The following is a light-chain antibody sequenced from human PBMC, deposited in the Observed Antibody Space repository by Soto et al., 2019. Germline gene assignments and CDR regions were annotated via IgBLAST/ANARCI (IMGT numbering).Light chain of an antibody. CDR3: QQRYSTPLT. CDR1: QSISSY. J-gene: IGKJ4*01. Sequence: DIQMTQSPSSLSASVGDRVTITCRASQSISSYLNWYQQKPGKAPKLLIYAASSLQSGVPSRFSRSGSGTDFTLTISSLQPEDFATYYCQQRYSTPLTFGGGTKVDIK. V-gene: IGKV1-39*01. CDR2: AAS.